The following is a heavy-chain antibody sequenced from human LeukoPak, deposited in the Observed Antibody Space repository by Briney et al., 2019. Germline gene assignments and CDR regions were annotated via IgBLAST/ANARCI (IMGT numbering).Heavy chain of an antibody. V-gene: IGHV3-21*01. Sequence: PGGSLRLSGAASGFTFSSYSMNWVRQAPGKGLEWVSSIDTSTTYMTYADSVKGRFTISRDNARNSLYLQMNSLRAEDTAVYYCAREAGTGERWYFDLWGRGTLVTVSS. CDR1: GFTFSSYS. CDR3: AREAGTGERWYFDL. CDR2: IDTSTTYM. J-gene: IGHJ2*01. D-gene: IGHD7-27*01.